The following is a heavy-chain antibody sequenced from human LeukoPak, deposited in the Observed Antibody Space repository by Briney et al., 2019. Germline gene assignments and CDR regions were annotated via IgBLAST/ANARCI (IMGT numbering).Heavy chain of an antibody. V-gene: IGHV4-59*02. J-gene: IGHJ3*02. CDR2: IYYSGST. D-gene: IGHD7-27*01. Sequence: SETLSRNASVYTGSVISKYWSWHAHRTGQERKGGWYIYYSGSTNYNPSLKSRVTISVDTSKNQFSLKLSSVTAADTAVYYCARDLLTGHDAFDIWGQGTMVTVSS. CDR3: ARDLLTGHDAFDI. CDR1: TGSVISKY.